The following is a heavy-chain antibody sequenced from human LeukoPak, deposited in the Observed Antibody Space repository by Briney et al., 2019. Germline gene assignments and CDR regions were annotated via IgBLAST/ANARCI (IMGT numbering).Heavy chain of an antibody. J-gene: IGHJ4*02. CDR1: GYSFTGYW. CDR3: ARVGYCSSTSCYRFGFDY. Sequence: GESLKISCKGSGYSFTGYWISWARQMPGKGLEWMGRIDPSDSYTNYSPSFQGHVTISADKSISTAYLQWSSLKASDTAMYYCARVGYCSSTSCYRFGFDYWGQGTLVTVSS. D-gene: IGHD2-2*01. V-gene: IGHV5-10-1*01. CDR2: IDPSDSYT.